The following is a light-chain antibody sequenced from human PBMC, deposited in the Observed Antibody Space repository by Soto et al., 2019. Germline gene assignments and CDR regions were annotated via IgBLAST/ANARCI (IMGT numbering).Light chain of an antibody. CDR1: SSDVGGYNY. CDR2: EVI. CDR3: SSYAGSNNLV. J-gene: IGLJ3*02. V-gene: IGLV2-8*01. Sequence: QSALTQPPSASGSPGQSVTISCTGTSSDVGGYNYVSWYQQYPGKAPKVMIYEVIKRPSGVPDRFSGSKSGNTASLTVSGLQDEDEADYYCSSYAGSNNLVFGGGTKLTVL.